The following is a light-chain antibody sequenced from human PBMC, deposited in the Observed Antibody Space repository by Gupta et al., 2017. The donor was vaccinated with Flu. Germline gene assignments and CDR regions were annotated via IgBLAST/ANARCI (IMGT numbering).Light chain of an antibody. CDR2: STT. J-gene: IGLJ3*02. CDR3: LLYYGGNHGV. Sequence: TVTLTCASSTGAVTTDYYPNWIQQRPGQPPRALIYSTTNNPSLTPARFSASFLGAKAALTLSGVQHEDDADYYSLLYYGGNHGVFGGGTRLTVL. V-gene: IGLV7-43*01. CDR1: TGAVTTDYY.